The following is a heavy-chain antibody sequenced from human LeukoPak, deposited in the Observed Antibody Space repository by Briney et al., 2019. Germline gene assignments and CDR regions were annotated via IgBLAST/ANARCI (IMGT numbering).Heavy chain of an antibody. CDR3: ARVVPGALGYYYYGMDV. Sequence: SETLSLTCTVSGGSISSYYWSWIRQPPGKGLEWIGHIYYSGSTKYNPSLKSRVTISVDTSKNQFSLEPSSVTAADTAVYYCARVVPGALGYYYYGMDVWGKGTTVTVSS. J-gene: IGHJ6*04. CDR1: GGSISSYY. V-gene: IGHV4-59*01. CDR2: IYYSGST. D-gene: IGHD2-2*01.